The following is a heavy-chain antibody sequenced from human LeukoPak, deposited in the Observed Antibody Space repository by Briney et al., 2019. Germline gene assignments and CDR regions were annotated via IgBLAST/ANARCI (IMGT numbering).Heavy chain of an antibody. Sequence: SESLSLTCTVSGGSISSYYWSWIRQPPGKGLEWIGYIYHSGSTKYNPSLKSRVTISVDTSKNQFSLKMSSVTAADTAVYYCARDGYSGNDGLWGQGTLVTVSS. CDR2: IYHSGST. CDR3: ARDGYSGNDGL. CDR1: GGSISSYY. V-gene: IGHV4-59*01. D-gene: IGHD5-12*01. J-gene: IGHJ4*02.